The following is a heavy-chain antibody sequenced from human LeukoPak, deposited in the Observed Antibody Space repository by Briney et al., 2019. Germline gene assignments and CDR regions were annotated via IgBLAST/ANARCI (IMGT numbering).Heavy chain of an antibody. CDR1: GFTFSSYW. CDR2: ISSSGSTI. D-gene: IGHD1/OR15-1a*01. V-gene: IGHV3-48*04. J-gene: IGHJ4*02. Sequence: PGGSLRLSCAASGFTFSSYWMNWVRQAPGKGLEWVSYISSSGSTIYYADSVKGRFTISRDNAKNSLYLQMNSLRAEDTAVYYCARDRTSSVGGPIDYWGQGTLVTVSS. CDR3: ARDRTSSVGGPIDY.